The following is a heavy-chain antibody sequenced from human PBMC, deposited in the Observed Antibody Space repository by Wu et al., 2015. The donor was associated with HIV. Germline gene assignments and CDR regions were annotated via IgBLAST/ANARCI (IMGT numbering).Heavy chain of an antibody. J-gene: IGHJ4*02. D-gene: IGHD1-26*01. CDR1: GYTLTGYY. V-gene: IGHV1-2*02. Sequence: QVQVVQSGAEVKKPGASVKVSCKASGYTLTGYYMHWVRQAPGQGLEWMGWINPNSGDTNYAQKFQGRVTMTRDTSISTAYMELSRLRSDDTAVYYCARDRSFGSYTRVRYYFDYWGQGTLVTVSS. CDR2: INPNSGDT. CDR3: ARDRSFGSYTRVRYYFDY.